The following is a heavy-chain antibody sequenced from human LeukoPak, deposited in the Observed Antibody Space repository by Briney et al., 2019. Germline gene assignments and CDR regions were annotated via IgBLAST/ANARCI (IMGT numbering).Heavy chain of an antibody. D-gene: IGHD2-2*01. CDR1: GGSISSYY. V-gene: IGHV4-4*07. J-gene: IGHJ5*02. Sequence: PSDTLSLTCTVSGGSISSYYWSWIRQPAGKGLEWIGRIYTSGSTNYHPSLKSRVTISVDKSNNQFCLKLSCVTGADTAVYYCARGCSSTSCRGFDPWGQGTLVTVSS. CDR2: IYTSGST. CDR3: ARGCSSTSCRGFDP.